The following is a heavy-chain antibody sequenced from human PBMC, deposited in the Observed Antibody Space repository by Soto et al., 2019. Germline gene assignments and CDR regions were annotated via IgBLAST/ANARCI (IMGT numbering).Heavy chain of an antibody. CDR1: GGTFSSYA. V-gene: IGHV1-69*13. J-gene: IGHJ6*02. Sequence: ASVKVSCKASGGTFSSYAISWVRQAPGQGLEWMGGIIPIFGTANYAQKFQGRVTITADESTSTAYMELSSLRSEDTAVYYCARDVVDTAMAGYYYYGMDVWGQGTTVTVSS. CDR3: ARDVVDTAMAGYYYYGMDV. CDR2: IIPIFGTA. D-gene: IGHD5-18*01.